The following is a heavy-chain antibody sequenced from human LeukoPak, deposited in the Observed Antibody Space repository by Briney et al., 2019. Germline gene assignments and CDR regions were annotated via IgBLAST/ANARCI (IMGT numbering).Heavy chain of an antibody. CDR1: GATFSSYA. Sequence: GASVKVCCKASGATFSSYAISWVRQAPGQGLEWMGGILPIFGTANNDQKFQVRVTITADESTTTAYMELSSLRSEDTAVYYCARAERKYCSSTSCSAPYYYYYYGMDVWGKGTTVTVSS. D-gene: IGHD2-2*01. V-gene: IGHV1-69*13. J-gene: IGHJ6*04. CDR3: ARAERKYCSSTSCSAPYYYYYYGMDV. CDR2: ILPIFGTA.